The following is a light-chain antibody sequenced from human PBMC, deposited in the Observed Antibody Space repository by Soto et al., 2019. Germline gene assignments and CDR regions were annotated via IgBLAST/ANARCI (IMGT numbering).Light chain of an antibody. V-gene: IGKV3-20*01. CDR3: QQLHGYPIT. Sequence: EVVLTQSPSTLCLSPGDRASLSCRASHSVTSSYLAWYQHKPGQAPRVXSYGASSRATGIPDRFSGSGSGTEFTLAISSLKPEDFETYYCQQLHGYPITFGQGTRLEIK. CDR2: GAS. J-gene: IGKJ5*01. CDR1: HSVTSSY.